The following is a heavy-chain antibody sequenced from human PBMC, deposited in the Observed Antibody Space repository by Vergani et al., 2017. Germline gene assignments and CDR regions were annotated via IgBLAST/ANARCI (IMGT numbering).Heavy chain of an antibody. J-gene: IGHJ4*02. CDR3: ARIRRRGRSGYDIFDF. V-gene: IGHV2-70*01. CDR2: IDWNDNK. Sequence: QVTLRESGPALVKPTQTLTLTCTFSGFSLLTSEMCVSWIRQPPGKALEWLALIDWNDNKYFNTSLKTRLTISKDASKNQVVLTMTNMDPVDTATYYCARIRRRGRSGYDIFDFWGQGILVTVAS. CDR1: GFSLLTSEMC. D-gene: IGHD5-12*01.